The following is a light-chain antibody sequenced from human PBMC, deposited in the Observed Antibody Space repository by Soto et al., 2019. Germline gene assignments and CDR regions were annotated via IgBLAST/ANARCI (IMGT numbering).Light chain of an antibody. CDR3: QHYNSYSEA. Sequence: DIPMTQSPATLSGSVGDRVNITCRASQTLSSCFAWYQQKPGQAPKLLNYKASTLKSGVPSRFSGSGSGTEFALTISSLQPDDFATYYCQHYNSYSEAFGQGTKVELK. CDR2: KAS. J-gene: IGKJ1*01. V-gene: IGKV1-5*03. CDR1: QTLSSC.